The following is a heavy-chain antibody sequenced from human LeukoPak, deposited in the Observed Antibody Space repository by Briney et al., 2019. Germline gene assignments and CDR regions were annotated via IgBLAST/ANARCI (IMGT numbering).Heavy chain of an antibody. D-gene: IGHD6-19*01. V-gene: IGHV4-31*03. CDR1: GGSIRSSYYY. CDR3: ARGPQQWLERVGAFDF. Sequence: SETLSLTCTVSGGSIRSSYYYWGWIRQHPGKGLDWIGNICYSGSTYYNPSLKSRGTISVDMSKNEFSLNLSSVTAADTAVYYCARGPQQWLERVGAFDFWGQGTLVTVSS. J-gene: IGHJ4*02. CDR2: ICYSGST.